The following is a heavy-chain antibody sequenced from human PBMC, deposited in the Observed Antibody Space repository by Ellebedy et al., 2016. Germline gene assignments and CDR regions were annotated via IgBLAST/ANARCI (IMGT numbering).Heavy chain of an antibody. CDR3: AKSLRRIQLWSLFDY. CDR1: GFTFDDYA. J-gene: IGHJ4*02. Sequence: SLKISCAASGFTFDDYAMHWVRQAPGKGLEWVSGISWNSGSIGYADSVKGRFTISRDNAKNSLYLQMNSLRAEDTALYYCAKSLRRIQLWSLFDYWGQGTLVTVSS. V-gene: IGHV3-9*01. D-gene: IGHD5-18*01. CDR2: ISWNSGSI.